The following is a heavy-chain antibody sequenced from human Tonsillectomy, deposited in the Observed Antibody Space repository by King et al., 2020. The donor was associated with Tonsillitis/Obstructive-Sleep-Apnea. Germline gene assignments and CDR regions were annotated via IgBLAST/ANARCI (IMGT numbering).Heavy chain of an antibody. V-gene: IGHV4-31*03. J-gene: IGHJ6*02. Sequence: QLQESGPGLVNPSQTLSLTCTVPGGPISSGGYYWGWIRQHPGKGLEWIGYIDYSGSTYYNPSLKSRVTISVDTSKNQFSLKLSSVTAADTAVYYWARGDGMDVCGQGTPVTVSS. CDR2: IDYSGST. CDR3: ARGDGMDV. CDR1: GGPISSGGYY.